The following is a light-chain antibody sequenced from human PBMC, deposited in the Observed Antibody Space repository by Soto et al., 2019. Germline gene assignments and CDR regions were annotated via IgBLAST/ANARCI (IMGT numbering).Light chain of an antibody. CDR1: QSVSSS. V-gene: IGKV3-15*01. CDR3: QQYNNWPRT. CDR2: GAS. J-gene: IGKJ1*01. Sequence: EIVMTQSPVTLSVSPGERATISCRASQSVSSSLAWYQQKPGQAPRLLVYGASTRATGIPARFSGSGSGTEFTLTISSLQSEDFAVYYCQQYNNWPRTFGQGTKVEIK.